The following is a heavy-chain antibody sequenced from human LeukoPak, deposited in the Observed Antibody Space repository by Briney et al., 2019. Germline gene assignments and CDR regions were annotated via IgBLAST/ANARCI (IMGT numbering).Heavy chain of an antibody. J-gene: IGHJ6*02. D-gene: IGHD3-10*01. V-gene: IGHV4-4*02. Sequence: PSGTLSLTCAVSGGSFSSSNWWTWVRQPPGKGLEWIGDIFHSGSTNYNASLKSRLTISIDKSKNQFSLKLSSVTAADTAVYYCARLELLWSGGLSTGRAWGMDVWGQGTPVTVSS. CDR2: IFHSGST. CDR1: GGSFSSSNW. CDR3: ARLELLWSGGLSTGRAWGMDV.